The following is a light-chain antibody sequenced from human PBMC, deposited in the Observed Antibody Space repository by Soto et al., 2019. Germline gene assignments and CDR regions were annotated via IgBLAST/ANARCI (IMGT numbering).Light chain of an antibody. CDR2: DIN. CDR3: VSYTTSASYV. V-gene: IGLV2-14*02. CDR1: SSDVGRYNL. J-gene: IGLJ1*01. Sequence: SVLTQPASVSGSPGQSITISCTGTSSDVGRYNLVSWYQQYPGKAPKLMIYDINNRPSGVSNRFSGSKSGNTASLTISGLQAEDEADYYCVSYTTSASYVFGTGTKVTVL.